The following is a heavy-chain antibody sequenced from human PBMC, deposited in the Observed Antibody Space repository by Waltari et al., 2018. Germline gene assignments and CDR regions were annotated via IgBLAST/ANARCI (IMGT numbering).Heavy chain of an antibody. CDR1: GFTFSSYW. Sequence: EVQLVESGGGLVQPGGSLRLSCAASGFTFSSYWTHWVRQARGKGPVCVSRINSDGSSTSYADSVKGRFTISRDNAKNTLFLQMNSLRAEDTAVYYCAISYSSGFVSNAFDIWGQGTMVTVSS. D-gene: IGHD6-19*01. CDR2: INSDGSST. V-gene: IGHV3-74*01. CDR3: AISYSSGFVSNAFDI. J-gene: IGHJ3*02.